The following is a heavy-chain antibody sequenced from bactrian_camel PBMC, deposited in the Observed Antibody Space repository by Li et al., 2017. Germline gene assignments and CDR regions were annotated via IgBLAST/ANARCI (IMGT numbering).Heavy chain of an antibody. D-gene: IGHD2*01. CDR1: GYTYSAYC. CDR2: IDSDENS. Sequence: QLVESGGGSVQPGGSLTLTCVVSGYTYSAYCMGWFKEREGVAAIDSDENSVYADSVKGRYTISFDAAVNTLYLQMNNLKPEDTAMYYCAAGGGNGAFCYTGERSMDYWGQGTQVTVS. CDR3: AAGGGNGAFCYTGERSMDY. J-gene: IGHJ4*01. V-gene: IGHV3S9*01.